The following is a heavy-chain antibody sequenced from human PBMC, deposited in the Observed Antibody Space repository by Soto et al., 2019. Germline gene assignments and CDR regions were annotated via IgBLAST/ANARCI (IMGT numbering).Heavy chain of an antibody. D-gene: IGHD3-22*01. CDR1: GFTFSSYG. CDR2: ISYDGSNK. V-gene: IGHV3-30*03. J-gene: IGHJ4*02. CDR3: ATDLTHYYDSSGTIDY. Sequence: GGSLRLSCAASGFTFSSYGMHWVRQAPGKGLEWVAVISYDGSNKYYADSVKGRFTISRDNSKNTLYLQMNSLRAEDTAVYYCATDLTHYYDSSGTIDYWGQGTLVTVSS.